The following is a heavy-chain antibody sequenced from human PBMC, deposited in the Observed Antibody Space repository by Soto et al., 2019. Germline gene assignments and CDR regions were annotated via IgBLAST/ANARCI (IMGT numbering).Heavy chain of an antibody. V-gene: IGHV5-51*01. D-gene: IGHD6-13*01. J-gene: IGHJ3*02. CDR3: ARAIRRTWYHTDAFAI. Sequence: ESLKISCKGAGYSFTSYWIGWVRQMPGKGLEWMGIIYPGDSDTRYSPSFQGQVTISADKSISTAYLQWSSLKASDTAMYYCARAIRRTWYHTDAFAIWSPGTMVTVSS. CDR2: IYPGDSDT. CDR1: GYSFTSYW.